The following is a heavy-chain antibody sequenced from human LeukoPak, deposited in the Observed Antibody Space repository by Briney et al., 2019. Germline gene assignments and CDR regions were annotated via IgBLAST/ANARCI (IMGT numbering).Heavy chain of an antibody. CDR2: NRYDGSNK. Sequence: PGGSLRLSCAASGFTFSSYGMHWVRQAPGKGLEWVAFNRYDGSNKYYADSVKGRFTISRDNSKNTLYLQMNSLRADDTAVYYCARMRTYYDILTGYPLDYWGQGTLVTVSS. D-gene: IGHD3-9*01. V-gene: IGHV3-30*02. CDR3: ARMRTYYDILTGYPLDY. J-gene: IGHJ4*02. CDR1: GFTFSSYG.